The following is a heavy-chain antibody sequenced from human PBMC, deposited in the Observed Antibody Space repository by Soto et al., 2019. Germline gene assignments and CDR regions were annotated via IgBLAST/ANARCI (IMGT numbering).Heavy chain of an antibody. Sequence: GASVKVSCKVSGYTLTELSMHWVRQAPGKGLEWMGGFDPEDGETIYAQKFQGRVTMTEDTSTDTAYMELSSLRSEDTAVYYCATNKISSGWSLYYFDYWGQGTLVTVSS. J-gene: IGHJ4*02. CDR1: GYTLTELS. D-gene: IGHD6-19*01. CDR2: FDPEDGET. V-gene: IGHV1-24*01. CDR3: ATNKISSGWSLYYFDY.